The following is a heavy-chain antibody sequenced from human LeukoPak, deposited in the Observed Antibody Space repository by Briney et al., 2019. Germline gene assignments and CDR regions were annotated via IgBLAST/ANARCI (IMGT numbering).Heavy chain of an antibody. CDR2: INPNSGGT. Sequence: ASVKVSCKASGYTFTGYYMHWVRQAPGQGLEWMGRINPNSGGTNYAQKFQGRVTMTRDTSISTAYMELSRLRTDDTAVYYCARAPTGIAAAPSDYWGQGTLVTVSS. J-gene: IGHJ4*02. CDR1: GYTFTGYY. D-gene: IGHD6-13*01. V-gene: IGHV1-2*06. CDR3: ARAPTGIAAAPSDY.